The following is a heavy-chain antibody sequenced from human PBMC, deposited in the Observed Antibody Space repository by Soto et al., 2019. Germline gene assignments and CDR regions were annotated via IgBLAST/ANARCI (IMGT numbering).Heavy chain of an antibody. CDR3: ARGGGYSGYDYFDY. CDR2: INPNSGGT. CDR1: GYTFTGYY. J-gene: IGHJ4*02. D-gene: IGHD5-12*01. V-gene: IGHV1-2*04. Sequence: ASVKVSCKASGYTFTGYYMHWVRQAPGQGLEWMGWINPNSGGTNYAQKFQGWVTMTRDTSISTAYMELSRLRSDDTAVYYCARGGGYSGYDYFDYWGQGTLVTVSS.